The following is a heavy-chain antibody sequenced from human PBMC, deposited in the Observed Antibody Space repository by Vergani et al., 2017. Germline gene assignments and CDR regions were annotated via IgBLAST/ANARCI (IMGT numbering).Heavy chain of an antibody. V-gene: IGHV3-49*04. D-gene: IGHD5-18*01. CDR2: IRNKAYGGTT. CDR1: GFSFGDYA. CDR3: SRGRGYSFGYSDY. Sequence: EVQLVESGGGLVPPGRSLRLSCAASGFSFGDYAMTWVRQAPGKGLEWVAFIRNKAYGGTTEYAASVKGRFTISRDDSKRLAYLQLSGLKTEDTAVYFGSRGRGYSFGYSDYWGQGTLVTVSS. J-gene: IGHJ4*02.